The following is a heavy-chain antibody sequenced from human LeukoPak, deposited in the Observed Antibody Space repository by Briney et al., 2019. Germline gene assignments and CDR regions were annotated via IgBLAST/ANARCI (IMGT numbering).Heavy chain of an antibody. CDR3: AKGYYDYVWGSYYFDY. D-gene: IGHD3-16*01. V-gene: IGHV3-23*01. CDR2: ISGSGGST. J-gene: IGHJ4*02. Sequence: GSLRLSCAASGFTFSSYAMSWVRQAPGKGLEWVSAISGSGGSTYYADSVKGRFTISRDNSMNTLYLQMNSLRAEDTAVYYCAKGYYDYVWGSYYFDYWGQGILVTVSS. CDR1: GFTFSSYA.